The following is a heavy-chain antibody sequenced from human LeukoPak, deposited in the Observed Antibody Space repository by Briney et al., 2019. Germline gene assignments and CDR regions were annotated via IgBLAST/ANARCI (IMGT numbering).Heavy chain of an antibody. Sequence: GGSLRLSCAASGFTFSSYATSWVRQAPGKGLEWVSAISGSGGSTYYADSVKGRFTISRDNSKNTLYLQMNSLRAEDTAVYYCAKVPLLLWFGESHFDYWGQGTLVTVSS. CDR2: ISGSGGST. V-gene: IGHV3-23*01. D-gene: IGHD3-10*01. CDR1: GFTFSSYA. CDR3: AKVPLLLWFGESHFDY. J-gene: IGHJ4*02.